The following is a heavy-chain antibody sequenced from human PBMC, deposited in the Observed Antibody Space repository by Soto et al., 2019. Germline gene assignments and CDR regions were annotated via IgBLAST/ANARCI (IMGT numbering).Heavy chain of an antibody. CDR3: AKDSSGWFDNWFDP. V-gene: IGHV3-23*01. Sequence: GGSLRLSCAASGFTFSSYAMSWVRQAPGKGLEWVLAISGSGGSTYYADSVKGRFTSSRDNSKNTLYLQMNSLRAEDTAVYYCAKDSSGWFDNWFDPWGQGTLVTVSS. J-gene: IGHJ5*02. CDR2: ISGSGGST. D-gene: IGHD6-19*01. CDR1: GFTFSSYA.